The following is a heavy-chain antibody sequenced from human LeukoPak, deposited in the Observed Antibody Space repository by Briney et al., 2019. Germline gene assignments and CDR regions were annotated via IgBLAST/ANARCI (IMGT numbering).Heavy chain of an antibody. Sequence: SETLSLTCTVSGGSISSSNHYWGWIRQPPGKGLEWIGEINHSGSTNYNPSLKSRVTISVDTSKNQFSLKLSSVTAADTAVYYCARGEYSGSTYYFDYWGQGTLVTVSS. CDR2: INHSGST. CDR3: ARGEYSGSTYYFDY. D-gene: IGHD1-26*01. CDR1: GGSISSSNHY. J-gene: IGHJ4*02. V-gene: IGHV4-39*07.